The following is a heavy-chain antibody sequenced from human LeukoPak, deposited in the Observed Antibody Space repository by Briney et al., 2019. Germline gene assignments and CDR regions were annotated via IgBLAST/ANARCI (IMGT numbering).Heavy chain of an antibody. CDR1: GFTFSSYW. V-gene: IGHV3-74*01. CDR2: VRGDGGTS. Sequence: GGSLRLSCAASGFTFSSYWMHWVRQAAGKGVEWVARVRGDGGTSSYADSVRGRFTISRDNSKNTLYLQMNSLRAEDTAVYYCAKDPNGDYIGTFDIWGQGTMVTVSS. J-gene: IGHJ3*02. D-gene: IGHD4-17*01. CDR3: AKDPNGDYIGTFDI.